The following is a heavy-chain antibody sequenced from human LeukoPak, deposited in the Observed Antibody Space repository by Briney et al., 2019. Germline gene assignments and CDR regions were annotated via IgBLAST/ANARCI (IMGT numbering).Heavy chain of an antibody. V-gene: IGHV3-9*01. CDR3: AKDKFPNYGDYQGGYFDY. CDR1: GFTFSSYS. J-gene: IGHJ4*02. Sequence: GGSLRLSCAASGFTFSSYSMNWVRQAPGKGLEWVSGISWNSGSIGYADSVKGRFTISRDNAKNSLYLQMNSLRAEDTALYYCAKDKFPNYGDYQGGYFDYWGQGTLVTVSS. D-gene: IGHD4-17*01. CDR2: ISWNSGSI.